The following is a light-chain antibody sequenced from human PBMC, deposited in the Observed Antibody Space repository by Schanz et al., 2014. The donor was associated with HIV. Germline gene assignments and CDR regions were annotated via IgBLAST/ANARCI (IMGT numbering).Light chain of an antibody. CDR3: QSYDKSLSVVI. CDR2: NDD. Sequence: QSLLTQPPSASGTPGQKVTISCSGSRSTIERRAVDWYQHLPGTAPRLLIHNDDRRPSGVPERFSASKSGTSASLAITGLQPEDEADYFCQSYDKSLSVVIFGGGTKLTVL. J-gene: IGLJ2*01. V-gene: IGLV1-44*01. CDR1: RSTIERRA.